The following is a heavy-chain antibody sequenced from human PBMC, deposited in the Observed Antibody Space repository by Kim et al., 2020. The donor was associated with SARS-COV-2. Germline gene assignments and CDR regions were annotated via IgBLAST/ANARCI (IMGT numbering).Heavy chain of an antibody. J-gene: IGHJ5*02. CDR3: ARGFTIFGVVIIPGNWFDP. V-gene: IGHV4-34*01. CDR1: GGSFSGYY. Sequence: SETLSLTCAVYGGSFSGYYWSWIPQPPGKGLEWIGEINHSGSTNYNPSLKSRVTISVDTSKNQLSLKLSSVTAADTAVYYCARGFTIFGVVIIPGNWFDP. CDR2: INHSGST. D-gene: IGHD3-3*01.